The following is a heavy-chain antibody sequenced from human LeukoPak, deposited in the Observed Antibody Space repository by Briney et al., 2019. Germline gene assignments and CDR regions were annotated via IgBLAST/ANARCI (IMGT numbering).Heavy chain of an antibody. CDR2: INPNSGGT. CDR1: GYTFTGYY. Sequence: ASVKVSCKASGYTFTGYYMHWARQAPGQGLEWMGWINPNSGGTNYAQKFQGRVTMTRDTSISTAYMELSRLRSDDTAVYYCARARIVGATTAHRYWGQGTLVTVSS. V-gene: IGHV1-2*02. D-gene: IGHD1-26*01. J-gene: IGHJ4*02. CDR3: ARARIVGATTAHRY.